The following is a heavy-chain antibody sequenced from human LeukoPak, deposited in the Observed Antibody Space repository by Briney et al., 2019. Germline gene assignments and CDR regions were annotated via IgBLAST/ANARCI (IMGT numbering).Heavy chain of an antibody. J-gene: IGHJ4*02. D-gene: IGHD3-22*01. CDR2: IHYSGST. Sequence: SETLSLTCTVSGGSISSYYWSWIRQPPGKGLEWIGYIHYSGSTNCNPSLRSRVAISLDTSKKQFSLKLSSVTAADTAVYYCAASLYDSSCYYPDYFDYWGQGTLATVSS. V-gene: IGHV4-59*01. CDR3: AASLYDSSCYYPDYFDY. CDR1: GGSISSYY.